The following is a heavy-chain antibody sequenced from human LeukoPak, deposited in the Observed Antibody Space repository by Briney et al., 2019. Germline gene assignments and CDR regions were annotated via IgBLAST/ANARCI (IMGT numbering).Heavy chain of an antibody. J-gene: IGHJ4*02. CDR3: ARGSQDSSGYYSNY. Sequence: SETLSLTCTVSGGSISSGGYYWSWIRQHPGKGLEWIGYIYYSGSTYYNPSLKSRVTISVDKSKNQFSLKLSSVTAADTAVYYCARGSQDSSGYYSNYWGQETLVTVSS. CDR1: GGSISSGGYY. D-gene: IGHD3-22*01. CDR2: IYYSGST. V-gene: IGHV4-31*03.